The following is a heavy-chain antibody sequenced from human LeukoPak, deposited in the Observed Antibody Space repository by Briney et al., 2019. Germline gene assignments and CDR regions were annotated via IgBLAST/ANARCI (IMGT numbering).Heavy chain of an antibody. CDR1: GHTFTSYW. Sequence: GESLKISCKGSGHTFTSYWISWVRQMPGKGLEWMGRIDPSDSDTNYSPSFQGHVTISADKSISTAYLQWISLKASDTAMYYCARRGTRYGGNSDHRYFDYWGQGTLVTVSS. D-gene: IGHD4-23*01. J-gene: IGHJ4*02. CDR3: ARRGTRYGGNSDHRYFDY. CDR2: IDPSDSDT. V-gene: IGHV5-10-1*01.